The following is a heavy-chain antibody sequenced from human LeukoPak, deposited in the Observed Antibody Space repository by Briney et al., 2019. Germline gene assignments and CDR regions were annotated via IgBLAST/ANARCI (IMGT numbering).Heavy chain of an antibody. J-gene: IGHJ4*02. CDR2: ISAYNGST. D-gene: IGHD3-3*01. CDR3: AREGTDFWSGYYVPPSFLTGYLFDY. Sequence: ASVKVSCKASGYTFTSYGISWVRQAPGQGLEWMGWISAYNGSTNYAQKLQGRVTMTTDTSTSTAYMELRSLRSDDTAVYYCAREGTDFWSGYYVPPSFLTGYLFDYWGQGTLVTVSS. CDR1: GYTFTSYG. V-gene: IGHV1-18*01.